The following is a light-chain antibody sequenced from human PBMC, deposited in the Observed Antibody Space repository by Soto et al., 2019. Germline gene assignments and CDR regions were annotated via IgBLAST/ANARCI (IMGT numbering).Light chain of an antibody. CDR1: QSISTY. Sequence: EIVLTQSPATLSLSPGERATLSCRASQSISTYLAWYQQKPGQPPRLLIYDASHRATGIPARFGGSGSGTDFTLTISNLEPEDFAVYYCHQRSSWPLTFGGGTKVHIK. CDR2: DAS. J-gene: IGKJ4*01. V-gene: IGKV3-11*01. CDR3: HQRSSWPLT.